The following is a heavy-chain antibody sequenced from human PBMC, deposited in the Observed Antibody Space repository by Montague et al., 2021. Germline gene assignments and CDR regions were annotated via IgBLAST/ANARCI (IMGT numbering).Heavy chain of an antibody. CDR2: IYYSGST. D-gene: IGHD6-6*01. V-gene: IGHV4-59*01. CDR3: ARDLADRWCFDP. J-gene: IGHJ5*02. CDR1: GGSIRSYY. Sequence: SETLSLTCTISGGSIRSYYWNWIRQPPGKGLEWMGYIYYSGSTNYNPSLKSRVNISLDTSNYQFSLNLRSLTAADTAVYYCARDLADRWCFDPWGQGTLVTVSS.